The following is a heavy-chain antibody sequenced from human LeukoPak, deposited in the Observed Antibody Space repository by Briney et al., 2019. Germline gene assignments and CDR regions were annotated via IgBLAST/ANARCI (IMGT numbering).Heavy chain of an antibody. V-gene: IGHV4-59*12. CDR3: ASRRYGGPTLY. D-gene: IGHD4-23*01. J-gene: IGHJ4*02. CDR2: IFYSGST. Sequence: SETLSLTCTVSGDSISNYYWSWIRQPPGKGLEWIGDIFYSGSTNYNPSLKSRITISLDTSKNQFSLKLSSVTAADTAVYYCASRRYGGPTLYWGQGTLVTVSS. CDR1: GDSISNYY.